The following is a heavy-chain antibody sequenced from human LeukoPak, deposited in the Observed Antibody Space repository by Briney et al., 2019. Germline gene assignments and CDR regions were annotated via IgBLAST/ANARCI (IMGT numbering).Heavy chain of an antibody. CDR2: IYTSGST. D-gene: IGHD6-19*01. CDR1: GGSISSGSYY. J-gene: IGHJ6*03. V-gene: IGHV4-61*02. Sequence: PSETLSLTCTVSGGSISSGSYYWSWIRQPAGTGLEWIGRIYTSGSTNYNPSLKSRVTISVDTSKNQFSLKLSSVTAADTAVYYCARDRSGKQWRGNKNYYYYMDVWGKGTTVTVSS. CDR3: ARDRSGKQWRGNKNYYYYMDV.